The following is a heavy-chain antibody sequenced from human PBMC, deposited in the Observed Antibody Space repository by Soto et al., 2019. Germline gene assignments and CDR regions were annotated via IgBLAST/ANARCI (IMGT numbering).Heavy chain of an antibody. CDR2: IIPIFGTA. CDR1: GGTFSSYA. V-gene: IGHV1-69*13. Sequence: SVKVSCKASGGTFSSYAISWVRQAPGQGLEWMGGIIPIFGTANYAQKFQGRVTITADESTSTAYMELSSLRSEDTAVYYCARDGYSGYAPRVNFDYWGQGTLVTVSS. D-gene: IGHD5-12*01. J-gene: IGHJ4*02. CDR3: ARDGYSGYAPRVNFDY.